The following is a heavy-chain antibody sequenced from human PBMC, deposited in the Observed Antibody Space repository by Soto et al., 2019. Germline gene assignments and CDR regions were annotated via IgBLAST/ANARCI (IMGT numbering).Heavy chain of an antibody. CDR2: INPSGST. Sequence: QVQLQQWGAGLLKPSETLSLTCAVYGGSFSGYYWSWIRQPPGKGLEWIGEINPSGSTNYNPSLKSRVTISVDTSKNQFSLKLSSVTAADTAVYYCARVPTTVTTYFDYWGQGTLVTVSS. D-gene: IGHD4-17*01. V-gene: IGHV4-34*01. CDR3: ARVPTTVTTYFDY. CDR1: GGSFSGYY. J-gene: IGHJ4*02.